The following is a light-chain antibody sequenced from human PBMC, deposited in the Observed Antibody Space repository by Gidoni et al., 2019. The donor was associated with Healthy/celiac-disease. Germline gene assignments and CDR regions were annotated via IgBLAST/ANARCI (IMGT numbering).Light chain of an antibody. J-gene: IGKJ4*01. V-gene: IGKV3-20*01. CDR1: QTLSSHS. CDR2: GAS. Sequence: EIVLTQSPGTLSLSPGERATPSCRASQTLSSHSVAWYQQKPGQAPRLVIYGASSRATGIPDRFSGSGSGTDFTLIITRLEPEDFALYYCQQYGGSPLTFGGGTKIE. CDR3: QQYGGSPLT.